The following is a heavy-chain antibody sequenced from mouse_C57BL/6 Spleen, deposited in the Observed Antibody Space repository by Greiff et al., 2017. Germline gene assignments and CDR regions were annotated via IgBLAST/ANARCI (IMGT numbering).Heavy chain of an antibody. Sequence: VQLQQSVAELVRPGASVKLSCTASGFNIKNTYMHWVKQRPEQGLEWIGRIDPANGNTKYAPQFPGMANITADTSSNTSSLLLSSLTSEDTAIYYCAGLGLGAWFAYWGQGTLVTVSA. J-gene: IGHJ3*01. D-gene: IGHD3-1*01. CDR3: AGLGLGAWFAY. V-gene: IGHV14-3*01. CDR1: GFNIKNTY. CDR2: IDPANGNT.